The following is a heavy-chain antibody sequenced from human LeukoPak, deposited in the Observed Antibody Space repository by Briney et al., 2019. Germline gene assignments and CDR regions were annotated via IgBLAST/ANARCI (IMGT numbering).Heavy chain of an antibody. CDR3: ASWDDYGDYVAFDY. CDR1: GFTFSTYT. J-gene: IGHJ4*02. Sequence: PGGSLRLSCAVSGFTFSTYTMNWVRQAPGKGLEWVSSISSSTTYIYYADSVKGRFTISRDNAKNSLYLHMDSLRAEDTAVYYCASWDDYGDYVAFDYWGQGTLVTVSS. D-gene: IGHD4-17*01. CDR2: ISSSTTYI. V-gene: IGHV3-21*01.